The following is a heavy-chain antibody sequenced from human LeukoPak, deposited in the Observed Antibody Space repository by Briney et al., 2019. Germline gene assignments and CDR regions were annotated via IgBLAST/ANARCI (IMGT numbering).Heavy chain of an antibody. J-gene: IGHJ3*02. Sequence: GGSLRLSCAASGFTFDDYAMHWVRQAPGKGLEWVSLISGDGGSTYYADSVKGRFTISRDNSKNSLYLQMNSLRTEDTALYYCAKHLFSFYSRGPPDIWGQGTMVTVSS. CDR3: AKHLFSFYSRGPPDI. D-gene: IGHD2-21*01. CDR1: GFTFDDYA. V-gene: IGHV3-43*02. CDR2: ISGDGGST.